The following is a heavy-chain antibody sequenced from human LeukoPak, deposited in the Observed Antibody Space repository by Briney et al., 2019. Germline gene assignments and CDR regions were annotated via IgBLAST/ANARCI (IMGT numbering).Heavy chain of an antibody. J-gene: IGHJ4*02. D-gene: IGHD3-9*01. V-gene: IGHV3-21*01. CDR3: ARAGYSSGYDILTGYYGGLNFDY. CDR1: GFTFSSYS. Sequence: GGSLRLSCAASGFTFSSYSMNWVRQAPGKGLEWVSSISSSSSYKYYADSVKGRFTISRDNAKNSLYPQMNSLRAEDTAVYYCARAGYSSGYDILTGYYGGLNFDYWGQGTLVTVSS. CDR2: ISSSSSYK.